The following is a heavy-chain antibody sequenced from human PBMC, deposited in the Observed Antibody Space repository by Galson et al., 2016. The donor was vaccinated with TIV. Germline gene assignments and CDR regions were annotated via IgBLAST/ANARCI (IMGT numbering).Heavy chain of an antibody. CDR2: IYPGDSDI. Sequence: QSGAEVKKPGESLKISCKGSGYMFTNYWIGWVRQMPGKGLEWMGIIYPGDSDIRYSPSFQGLVTISADKSISTAYLQWRSLGASDTGSYYCARPQVSATPAHAVDIWGQGTMVTVSS. J-gene: IGHJ3*02. D-gene: IGHD2-15*01. CDR3: ARPQVSATPAHAVDI. V-gene: IGHV5-51*01. CDR1: GYMFTNYW.